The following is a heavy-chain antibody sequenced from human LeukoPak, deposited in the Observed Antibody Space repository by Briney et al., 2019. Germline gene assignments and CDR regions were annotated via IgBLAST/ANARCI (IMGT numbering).Heavy chain of an antibody. CDR3: AKEDIPI. J-gene: IGHJ4*02. Sequence: PGGSLRLSCAASGFTFSNYWMSWVRQAPGKGLEWVANMKQDGSETYYVDSVKGRFTISRDDAKNTLYLQMSRLRAEDTAVYYCAKEDIPIWGQGTQVTVSS. CDR1: GFTFSNYW. CDR2: MKQDGSET. V-gene: IGHV3-7*03. D-gene: IGHD2-2*01.